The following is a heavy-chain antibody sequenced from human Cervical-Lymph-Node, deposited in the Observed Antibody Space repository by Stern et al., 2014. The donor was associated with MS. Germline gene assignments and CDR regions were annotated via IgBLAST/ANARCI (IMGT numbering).Heavy chain of an antibody. Sequence: QVQLQESGPRLVKPSGTLSLTCAVSGDSLRGDKWWSWVRQSPGKGLEWIGEIDENGGYNYNPSLKSRVTISMDKSKNHFYLKLRSVTAADTAVYYCARDPPGGLGLDVWGQGTTVTVSS. D-gene: IGHD3-16*01. CDR1: GDSLRGDKW. V-gene: IGHV4-4*02. CDR3: ARDPPGGLGLDV. CDR2: IDENGGY. J-gene: IGHJ6*02.